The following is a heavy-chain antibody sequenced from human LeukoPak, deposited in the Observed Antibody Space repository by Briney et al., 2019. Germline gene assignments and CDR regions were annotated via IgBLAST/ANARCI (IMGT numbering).Heavy chain of an antibody. CDR3: ARGGATMIVVVHPGIFDR. D-gene: IGHD3-22*01. Sequence: SETLSLTCAVYGGSFSGYYWSWIRQPPGKGLEWIGEINHSGSTNYNPSLKSRVTISVDTSKNQFSLKLSSVTAADTAVYYCARGGATMIVVVHPGIFDRWGQGTLVTVSS. V-gene: IGHV4-34*01. J-gene: IGHJ4*02. CDR1: GGSFSGYY. CDR2: INHSGST.